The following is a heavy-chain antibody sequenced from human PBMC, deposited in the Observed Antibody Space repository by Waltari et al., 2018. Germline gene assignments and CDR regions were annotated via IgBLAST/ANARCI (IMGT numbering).Heavy chain of an antibody. Sequence: QVQLVQSGAEVKKPGASVKVSCKVSGYTLTELSMHWVRQAPGKGLEWMGGFDPEDGETIYAQKFQGRVTMTEDTSTDTAYMELSSLRSEDTAVYYCATEEAKPYMITFGGVRGADAFDIWGQGTMVTVSS. CDR1: GYTLTELS. V-gene: IGHV1-24*01. D-gene: IGHD3-16*01. CDR3: ATEEAKPYMITFGGVRGADAFDI. CDR2: FDPEDGET. J-gene: IGHJ3*02.